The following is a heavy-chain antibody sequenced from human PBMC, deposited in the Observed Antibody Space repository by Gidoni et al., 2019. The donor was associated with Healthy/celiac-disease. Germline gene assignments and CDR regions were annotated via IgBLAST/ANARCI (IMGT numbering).Heavy chain of an antibody. J-gene: IGHJ6*02. V-gene: IGHV1-69*01. CDR2: IIPIFGTA. CDR1: GGTSSSYA. Sequence: QVQLAQSGAEVKKPGSSVTVSCQASGGTSSSYAIGWVRQAPGQGLEWMGGIIPIFGTANYAQKFQGRVTITADESTSTAYMELSSLRSEDTAVYYCAKGKGIAAAGTNYYYYGMDVWGQGTTVTVSS. CDR3: AKGKGIAAAGTNYYYYGMDV. D-gene: IGHD6-13*01.